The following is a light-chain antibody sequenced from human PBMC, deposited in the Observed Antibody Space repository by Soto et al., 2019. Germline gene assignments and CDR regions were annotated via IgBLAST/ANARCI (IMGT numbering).Light chain of an antibody. CDR2: EVN. CDR1: SSDVGAYKY. Sequence: QSVLTQPASVSGSPGQSITISCTGTSSDVGAYKYVSWYQQHPDKAPKLMIYEVNNRPSGVSIRFSGSKSGNTAFLTISGLQAEDEAVYYCCSHSSSITWMFGGGTKVTVL. CDR3: CSHSSSITWM. V-gene: IGLV2-14*01. J-gene: IGLJ3*02.